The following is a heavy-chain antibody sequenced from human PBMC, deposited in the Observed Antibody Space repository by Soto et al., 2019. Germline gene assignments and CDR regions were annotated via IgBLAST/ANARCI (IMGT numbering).Heavy chain of an antibody. CDR1: GFTFSSYA. CDR3: VKPEAAGDNFDY. D-gene: IGHD6-13*01. J-gene: IGHJ4*02. CDR2: ISYSGGST. V-gene: IGHV3-23*01. Sequence: GGSLRLSCAASGFTFSSYAMSWVRQAPGKGLEWVSGISYSGGSTYYADSVKGRFTISRDNSKNTLYLQMNSLRAEDTAVYYCVKPEAAGDNFDYWRQGTLVTVSS.